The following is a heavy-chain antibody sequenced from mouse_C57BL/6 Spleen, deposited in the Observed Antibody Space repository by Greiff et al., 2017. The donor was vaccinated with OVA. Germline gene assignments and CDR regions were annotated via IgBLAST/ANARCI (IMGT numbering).Heavy chain of an antibody. CDR1: GYTFTSYW. CDR2: IYPSDSET. J-gene: IGHJ4*01. V-gene: IGHV1-61*01. Sequence: QVQLQQPGAELVRPGSSVKLSCKASGYTFTSYWMDWVKQRPGQGLEWIGNIYPSDSETHYNQKFKDKATLTVDKSSSTAYMQLSSLTSEDSAVYYCARRYYSRSYAMDYWGQGTSVTVSS. D-gene: IGHD1-1*01. CDR3: ARRYYSRSYAMDY.